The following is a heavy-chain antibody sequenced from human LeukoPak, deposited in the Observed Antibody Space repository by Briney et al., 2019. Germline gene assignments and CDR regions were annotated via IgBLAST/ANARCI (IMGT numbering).Heavy chain of an antibody. V-gene: IGHV4-59*01. CDR1: GGSISSYY. D-gene: IGHD3-10*01. J-gene: IGHJ4*02. CDR3: ARAVHYSGTSDQYTGGWYYFDF. Sequence: PSETLSLTCTVSGGSISSYYWSWIRQPPGKVLEWIGNINYSGSSNSNPSLKSRATISVDMSRKHFFLDLISVTAADTAVYYCARAVHYSGTSDQYTGGWYYFDFWGQGTRVTVSS. CDR2: INYSGSS.